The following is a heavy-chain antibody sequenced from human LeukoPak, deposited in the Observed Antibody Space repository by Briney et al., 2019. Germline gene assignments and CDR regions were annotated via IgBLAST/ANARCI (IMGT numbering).Heavy chain of an antibody. CDR3: ARGHYGDYGGLSD. V-gene: IGHV3-7*03. Sequence: GGSLRLSCVASGFSISSHWMSWVRQAPGKGLEWVASLKEDVSARNLVDSVKGRFTVSRDNSKNSLYLQMNSLTTEDTALYYCARGHYGDYGGLSDWGQGTLVTVSS. CDR2: LKEDVSAR. J-gene: IGHJ4*02. CDR1: GFSISSHW. D-gene: IGHD4-17*01.